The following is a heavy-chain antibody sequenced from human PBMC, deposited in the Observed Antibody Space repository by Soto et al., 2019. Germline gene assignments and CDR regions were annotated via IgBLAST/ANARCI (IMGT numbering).Heavy chain of an antibody. CDR2: INHSGST. D-gene: IGHD6-6*01. CDR1: GGSFSGYY. V-gene: IGHV4-34*01. CDR3: ARQYPLKYSPYRYFDY. Sequence: SETLSLTCAVYGGSFSGYYWSWIRQPPGKGLEWIGEINHSGSTNYNPSLKSRVTISVDTSKNQFSLKLSSVTAADTAVYYCARQYPLKYSPYRYFDYWGQGTLVTVSS. J-gene: IGHJ4*02.